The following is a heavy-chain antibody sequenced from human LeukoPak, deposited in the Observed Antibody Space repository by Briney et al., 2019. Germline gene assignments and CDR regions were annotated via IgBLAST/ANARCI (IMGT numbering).Heavy chain of an antibody. CDR2: IDVNSGDT. Sequence: ASVKVSCKTSGYTFTGSYVHWVRQAPGQGLEWMGRIDVNSGDTYLAQKFQGRVTLTRDTSISTDYLELSSLNSDDSAVYYCARYIRGSGWCWGQGALVTVSS. D-gene: IGHD2-8*01. CDR3: ARYIRGSGWC. J-gene: IGHJ4*02. CDR1: GYTFTGSY. V-gene: IGHV1-2*06.